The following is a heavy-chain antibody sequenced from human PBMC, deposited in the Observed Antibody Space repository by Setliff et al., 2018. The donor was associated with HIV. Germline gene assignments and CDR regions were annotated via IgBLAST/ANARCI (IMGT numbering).Heavy chain of an antibody. V-gene: IGHV1-69*05. Sequence: GASVKVSCKASGGTFSSYGISWVRQVPGQGLEWMGAIIPMFGTGFYAQKFQGRVTITTDESRTTSYMELSSLRFEDTAVYFCARVAHSSSYHYYGMDVWGQGTTVTVSS. CDR1: GGTFSSYG. J-gene: IGHJ6*02. CDR3: ARVAHSSSYHYYGMDV. D-gene: IGHD6-19*01. CDR2: IIPMFGTG.